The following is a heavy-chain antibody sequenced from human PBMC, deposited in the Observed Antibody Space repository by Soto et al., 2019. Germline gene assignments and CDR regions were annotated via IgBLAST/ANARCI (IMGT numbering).Heavy chain of an antibody. CDR3: VRFWSGLFIPRHRDAFDL. CDR2: IYWDDDT. J-gene: IGHJ3*01. D-gene: IGHD3-3*01. V-gene: IGHV2-5*02. CDR1: GFSLTTSGVG. Sequence: QITLKESGPPLVRPTQTLTLACSLSGFSLTTSGVGVGWIRQPPGKALEFLAPIYWDDDTRYRPSLRTRLTITKDTSKNLVVLTMTNVDPGDTATYYCVRFWSGLFIPRHRDAFDLWGQGTMVTVSS.